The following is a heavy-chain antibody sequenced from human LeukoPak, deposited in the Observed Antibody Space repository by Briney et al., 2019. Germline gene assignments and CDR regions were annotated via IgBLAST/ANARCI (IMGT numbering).Heavy chain of an antibody. CDR1: GGSISSGSYY. CDR2: IYTSGNT. Sequence: SQTLSLTCTVSGGSISSGSYYWSWIRQPAGKGLEWIGRIYTSGNTNYNPSLKSRVTISVDTSKNQFSLKLSSVTAADTAVYYCARDNWRAVGYYYYMDVWGKGTTVTVSS. CDR3: ARDNWRAVGYYYYMDV. D-gene: IGHD1-1*01. J-gene: IGHJ6*03. V-gene: IGHV4-61*02.